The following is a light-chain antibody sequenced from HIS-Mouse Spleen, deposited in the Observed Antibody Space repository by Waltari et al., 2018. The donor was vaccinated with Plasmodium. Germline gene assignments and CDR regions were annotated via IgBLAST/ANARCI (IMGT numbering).Light chain of an antibody. CDR2: NDS. CDR1: VLATNY. CDR3: YSAADNNRV. Sequence: SYELTQPSSVSVSPGQTARITCSGDVLATNYARWFQQKPVQAPVLVIYNDSERPSGSPGRFSGSSSGTTVTLTISGAQVEDEADYYCYSAADNNRVFGGGTKLTVL. V-gene: IGLV3-27*01. J-gene: IGLJ3*02.